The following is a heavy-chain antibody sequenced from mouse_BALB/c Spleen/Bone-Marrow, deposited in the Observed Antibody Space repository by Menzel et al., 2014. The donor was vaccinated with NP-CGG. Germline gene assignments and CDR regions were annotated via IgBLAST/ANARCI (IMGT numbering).Heavy chain of an antibody. Sequence: EVQLQQSGAELVKPGASVKLSCTASGFNIKDTYMHWVKQGPEQGLEWIGRIDPANGNTKYDPKFQGKATITADTSSNTAYLQLSSLTSEDTAVYYCTRGYGNYALYYYAMDYWGQGTSVTVSS. D-gene: IGHD2-10*02. V-gene: IGHV14-3*02. CDR2: IDPANGNT. CDR3: TRGYGNYALYYYAMDY. CDR1: GFNIKDTY. J-gene: IGHJ4*01.